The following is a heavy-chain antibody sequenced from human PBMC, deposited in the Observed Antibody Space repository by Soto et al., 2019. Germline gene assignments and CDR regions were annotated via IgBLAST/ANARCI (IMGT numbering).Heavy chain of an antibody. CDR2: VSPYYGSP. D-gene: IGHD4-17*01. CDR1: GYRFTSAG. V-gene: IGHV1-18*01. J-gene: IGHJ5*02. Sequence: QVQLVQSGAEVKRPGASVRVSCKASGYRFTSAGINWVRQAPGQGLEWMGWVSPYYGSPKYARKFQGRVTMTTDMSTTTASMELRSLTVDDTAVYFCSRGDYLHDLWGQGTLVTVSS. CDR3: SRGDYLHDL.